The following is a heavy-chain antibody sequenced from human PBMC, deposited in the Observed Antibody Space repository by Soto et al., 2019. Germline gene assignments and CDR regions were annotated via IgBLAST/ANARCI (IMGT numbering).Heavy chain of an antibody. CDR2: ISLSSSTI. J-gene: IGHJ6*03. CDR3: ARDSRNSYYYVDV. CDR1: GFTFSSYN. Sequence: EVQLVESGGGLVQPGGSLRLSCAASGFTFSSYNMNWVRQAPGKGLEWISDISLSSSTIFYADSVKGRFTISRDNAKNSLYLQMNSLRAEDTAVYYCARDSRNSYYYVDVWGKGTTVTVSS. V-gene: IGHV3-48*01.